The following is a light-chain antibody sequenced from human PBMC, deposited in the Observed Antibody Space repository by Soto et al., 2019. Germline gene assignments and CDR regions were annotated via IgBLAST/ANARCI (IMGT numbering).Light chain of an antibody. Sequence: EVVMTQSPATLSVSPGETATLSCRASQSIGGSLAWYQQKPGQAPSLLIYGASNRATGVPARFSGSGSGTDFTLTITSLQSEAFAVYYCQQYANWWSFGQGPNVDIK. V-gene: IGKV3-15*01. CDR1: QSIGGS. CDR3: QQYANWWS. J-gene: IGKJ1*01. CDR2: GAS.